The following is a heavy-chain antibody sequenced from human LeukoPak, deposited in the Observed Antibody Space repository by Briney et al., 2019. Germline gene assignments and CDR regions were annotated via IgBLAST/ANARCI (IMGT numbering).Heavy chain of an antibody. D-gene: IGHD5-18*01. CDR3: ARVRSYGSYYFDY. V-gene: IGHV3-11*06. Sequence: PGGSLRPSWAASGFTFSDYYMSWIRQAPGKVLEWVSSISSSSSYTNHADSGKGRFTISRDNAKNSLYLQMNSLRAEDTAVYYCARVRSYGSYYFDYWGQGSLVTVSS. J-gene: IGHJ4*02. CDR1: GFTFSDYY. CDR2: ISSSSSYT.